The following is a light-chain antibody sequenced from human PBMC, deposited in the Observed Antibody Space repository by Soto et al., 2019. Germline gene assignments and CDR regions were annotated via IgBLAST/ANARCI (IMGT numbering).Light chain of an antibody. CDR2: GAS. V-gene: IGKV3-20*01. CDR3: QQFGRSPPSWT. J-gene: IGKJ1*01. CDR1: QSVSSNY. Sequence: ETVLTQSPGTLSLSPGERATLSCRASQSVSSNYLAWYQQKPGQAPRLLIYGASTRATGIPDRFSGSGSGTDFTLTLSRLEAEDFAVYYCQQFGRSPPSWTFGQGTQVEIK.